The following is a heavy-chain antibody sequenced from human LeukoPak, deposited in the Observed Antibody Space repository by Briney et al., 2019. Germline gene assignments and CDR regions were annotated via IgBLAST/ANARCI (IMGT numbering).Heavy chain of an antibody. D-gene: IGHD5-18*01. V-gene: IGHV3-30-3*01. CDR2: ISFDGSNK. Sequence: GGSLRLSCAASGFTFSSYAMHWVRQAPGKGLEWVAVISFDGSNKYYADSVKGRFTVSRDNSKNTLYLQMNSLRAEDTAVYYCAKVGYSYGLGYFDYWGQGILVTVSS. CDR3: AKVGYSYGLGYFDY. CDR1: GFTFSSYA. J-gene: IGHJ4*02.